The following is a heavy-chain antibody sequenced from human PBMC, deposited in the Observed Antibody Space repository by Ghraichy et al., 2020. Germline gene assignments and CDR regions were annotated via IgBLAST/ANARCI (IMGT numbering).Heavy chain of an antibody. J-gene: IGHJ6*02. D-gene: IGHD6-19*01. CDR3: ARGQGAYRSGLGEGGLLDV. CDR1: GYTFSSYY. V-gene: IGHV1-18*01. CDR2: ISGYNAKT. Sequence: ASVKVSCKTSGYTFSSYYVIWVRQAPGQGLEWMGWISGYNAKTNYAQRLQGRVTMTTDTSTSTVYMELKSLRSDDTAVYYCARGQGAYRSGLGEGGLLDVWGQGTTVTVS.